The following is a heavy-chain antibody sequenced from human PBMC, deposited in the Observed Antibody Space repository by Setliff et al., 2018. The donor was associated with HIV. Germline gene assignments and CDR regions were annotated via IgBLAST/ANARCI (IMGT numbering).Heavy chain of an antibody. J-gene: IGHJ4*02. D-gene: IGHD3-3*01. CDR1: GGSISSHY. CDR3: VRGANFYTPRKRIFDH. Sequence: SETLSLTCTVSGGSISSHYWSWVRQPPGKGLEWIGYIYYSGSTYYNPSLKSRVSLSVDTSRNQFSLKLSSVTAADSAVYYCVRGANFYTPRKRIFDHWGQGVLVTVSS. V-gene: IGHV4-59*11. CDR2: IYYSGST.